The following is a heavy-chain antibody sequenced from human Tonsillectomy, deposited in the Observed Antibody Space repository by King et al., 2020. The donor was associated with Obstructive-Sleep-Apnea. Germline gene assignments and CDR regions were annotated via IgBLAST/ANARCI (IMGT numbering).Heavy chain of an antibody. V-gene: IGHV3-7*03. J-gene: IGHJ4*02. CDR2: IKQDGSEK. Sequence: VQLVESGGGLVQPGGSLRLSCAASGFTFSSYWMRWVRQAPGKGLEWVANIKQDGSEKYYVDSVKGRFTISRDNAKNSLYLQMNSLRAEDTAVYYCARDGPSHPPSFDYWGQGTLVTVSS. D-gene: IGHD6-6*01. CDR3: ARDGPSHPPSFDY. CDR1: GFTFSSYW.